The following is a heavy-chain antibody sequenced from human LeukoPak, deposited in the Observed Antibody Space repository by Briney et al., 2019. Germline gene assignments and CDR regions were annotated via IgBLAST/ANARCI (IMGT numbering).Heavy chain of an antibody. Sequence: GGSLRLSCAASGFTFSSYWMSWVRQAPGKGLEWVSAISGSGGSTYYADSVKGRFTISRDNSKNTLYLQMNSLRAEDTAVYYCAKAYDFWSGYSNWFDPWGQGTLVTVSS. V-gene: IGHV3-23*01. CDR1: GFTFSSYW. D-gene: IGHD3-3*01. CDR3: AKAYDFWSGYSNWFDP. J-gene: IGHJ5*02. CDR2: ISGSGGST.